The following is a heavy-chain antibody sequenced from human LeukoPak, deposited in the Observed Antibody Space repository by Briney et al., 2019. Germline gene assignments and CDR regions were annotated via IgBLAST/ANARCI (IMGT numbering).Heavy chain of an antibody. D-gene: IGHD3-22*01. CDR3: ARGGGSGYIHDAFDI. J-gene: IGHJ3*02. CDR2: IHHSGST. Sequence: SETLSLTCAVSGGSISNHFWSWLRQPPGKGLEWIGYIHHSGSTNYNPSLKSRVTISGDTSKNQFSLKLSSVTAADTAVYYCARGGGSGYIHDAFDIWGLGTMVTVSS. CDR1: GGSISNHF. V-gene: IGHV4-59*11.